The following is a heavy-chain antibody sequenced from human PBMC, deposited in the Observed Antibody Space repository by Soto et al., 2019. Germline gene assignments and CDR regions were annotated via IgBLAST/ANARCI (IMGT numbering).Heavy chain of an antibody. Sequence: QVQLGQSGAEVRKPGSSVKVSCKASGGSFSEYAISWVRQAPGRGLEWMGGIIPFFGTADYGQKFQGRVTITADESSSTAYLELTSLRSEDTAVYYCARSLYDSSGYSFRFWFDPWGQGTLVTVSS. CDR1: GGSFSEYA. CDR3: ARSLYDSSGYSFRFWFDP. D-gene: IGHD3-22*01. CDR2: IIPFFGTA. V-gene: IGHV1-69*01. J-gene: IGHJ5*02.